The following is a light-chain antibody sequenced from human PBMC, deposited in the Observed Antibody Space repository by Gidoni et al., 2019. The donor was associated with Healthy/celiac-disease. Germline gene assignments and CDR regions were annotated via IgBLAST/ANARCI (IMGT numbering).Light chain of an antibody. CDR3: QQSYRTPPT. J-gene: IGKJ4*01. Sequence: DIQMTQSPYSLSASVGDRVTITCRASQSISSYLNWYQQKPGKAPKLLIYAASSLQSGVPSRFSGSGSGTDFTLTISSLQPEDVAAYYCQQSYRTPPTFGGGTKVEIK. CDR1: QSISSY. V-gene: IGKV1-39*01. CDR2: AAS.